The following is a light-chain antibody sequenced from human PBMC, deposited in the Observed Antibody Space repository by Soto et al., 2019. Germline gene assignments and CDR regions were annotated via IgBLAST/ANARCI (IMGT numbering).Light chain of an antibody. CDR3: LQDYSYPWT. CDR2: ASS. Sequence: AIQMTQSPSSLSASVGDRVTITCRASQGIRYDLGWYQQKPGKAPKLLIYASSRLQSGVPSRVSGGGAGTDFTLTISSLQPEDFATYYCLQDYSYPWTFGQGAKVEIK. J-gene: IGKJ1*01. CDR1: QGIRYD. V-gene: IGKV1-6*01.